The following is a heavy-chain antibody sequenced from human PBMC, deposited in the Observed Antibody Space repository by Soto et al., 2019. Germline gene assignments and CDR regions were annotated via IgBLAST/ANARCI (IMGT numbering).Heavy chain of an antibody. Sequence: PSETLSLTCTVSGGSISSSSYYWGWIRQPPGKGLEWIGYFYYSGSTYYNPSLKSRVTISVDTSKNQFSLKLSSVTAADTAVYYCARIHAGSSSWEYGMDVWGQGTTVTVSS. CDR2: FYYSGST. CDR1: GGSISSSSYY. J-gene: IGHJ6*02. CDR3: ARIHAGSSSWEYGMDV. V-gene: IGHV4-39*01. D-gene: IGHD6-13*01.